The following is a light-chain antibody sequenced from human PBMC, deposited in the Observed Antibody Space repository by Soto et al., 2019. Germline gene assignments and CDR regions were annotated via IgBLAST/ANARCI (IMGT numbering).Light chain of an antibody. V-gene: IGKV3-11*01. CDR2: DAS. J-gene: IGKJ3*01. Sequence: EIVLTQSPDTLSLSPGERATLSCRASQSVSSSLAWYQQIPGQAPRLLIYDASNRATGIPARFSGSGSGTDFTLTISSLGPEDFAFYYCQQRSNWPPEVTFGPGTKVDIK. CDR1: QSVSSS. CDR3: QQRSNWPPEVT.